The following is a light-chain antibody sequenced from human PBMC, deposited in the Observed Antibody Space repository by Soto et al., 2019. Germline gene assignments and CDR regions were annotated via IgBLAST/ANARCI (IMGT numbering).Light chain of an antibody. V-gene: IGKV1-33*01. CDR1: QDINTY. CDR3: LQSDNLPDFT. Sequence: DIQVPQSPSSLSASIGDRVTVTCQASQDINTYLNWFQQRQGQAPKLLIYATSNLEPRVPSRFSGSRSGTDFTLSIRSLQPEDDATYYCLQSDNLPDFTFGPGTKGEI. CDR2: ATS. J-gene: IGKJ3*01.